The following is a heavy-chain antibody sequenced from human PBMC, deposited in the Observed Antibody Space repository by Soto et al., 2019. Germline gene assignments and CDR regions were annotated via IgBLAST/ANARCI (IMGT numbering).Heavy chain of an antibody. CDR3: ARDIYYDFWSGPSGAFDI. CDR1: GYTFTSYD. J-gene: IGHJ3*02. CDR2: MNPNSGNT. Sequence: ASVKVSCKASGYTFTSYDINWVRKATGQGLEWMGWMNPNSGNTGYAQKFQGRVTMTRNTSISTAYMELSSLRSEDTAVYYCARDIYYDFWSGPSGAFDIWGQGTMVTVSS. D-gene: IGHD3-3*01. V-gene: IGHV1-8*01.